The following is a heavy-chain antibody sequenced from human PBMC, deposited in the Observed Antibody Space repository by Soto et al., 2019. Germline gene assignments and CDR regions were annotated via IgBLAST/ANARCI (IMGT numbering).Heavy chain of an antibody. CDR1: GFTFDDYA. Sequence: PGGSLRLSCAASGFTFDDYAMHWVRQAPGKGLEWVSGISWNSGSIGYADSVKGRFTISRDNAKNSLYLQMNSLRAEDTALYYCAKDFTAAAGTSGYYYYGMDVWGQGTTVTVSS. V-gene: IGHV3-9*01. CDR3: AKDFTAAAGTSGYYYYGMDV. J-gene: IGHJ6*02. CDR2: ISWNSGSI. D-gene: IGHD6-13*01.